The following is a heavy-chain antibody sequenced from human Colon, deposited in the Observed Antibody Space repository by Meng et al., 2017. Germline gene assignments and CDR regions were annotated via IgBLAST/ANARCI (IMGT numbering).Heavy chain of an antibody. V-gene: IGHV4-34*01. Sequence: SETLSLTCAAYGGSFSGYYWSWIRQPPGKGLEWIGEINHSGSTNYNPSLKSRVTISVDTSKNQFSLKLSSVAAADTAVYYCARGRNGYYDFWSGSQHYYYGMDVWGQGTTVTVSS. CDR1: GGSFSGYY. CDR3: ARGRNGYYDFWSGSQHYYYGMDV. J-gene: IGHJ6*02. CDR2: INHSGST. D-gene: IGHD3-3*01.